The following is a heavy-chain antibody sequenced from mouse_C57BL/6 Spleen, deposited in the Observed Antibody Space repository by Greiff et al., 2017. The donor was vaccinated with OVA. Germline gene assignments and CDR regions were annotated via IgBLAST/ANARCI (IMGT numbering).Heavy chain of an antibody. D-gene: IGHD2-4*01. CDR1: GYAFTNYL. CDR3: ARDYDYARDY. CDR2: INPGSGGT. J-gene: IGHJ4*01. Sequence: VQLQQSGAELVRPGTSVKVSCKASGYAFTNYLIEWVKQRPGQGLEWIGVINPGSGGTNYNEKFKGKATLTADKSSSTAYMQLSSLTSEDSAVYFCARDYDYARDYWGQGTSVTVSS. V-gene: IGHV1-54*01.